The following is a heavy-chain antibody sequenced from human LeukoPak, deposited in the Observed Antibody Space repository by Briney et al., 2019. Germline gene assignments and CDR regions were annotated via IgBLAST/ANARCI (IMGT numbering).Heavy chain of an antibody. V-gene: IGHV4-59*01. D-gene: IGHD3-9*01. CDR1: DGFLSPYY. Sequence: SETLSLTCTVSDGFLSPYYWSWIRQPPGKGLEWLAYIYHSGSTSYNPSLKSRVTISLDASKNQISLNLSSVTAADTAVYYCARDHYDILTGYHDPSTMDVWGQGTTVTVSS. CDR3: ARDHYDILTGYHDPSTMDV. CDR2: IYHSGST. J-gene: IGHJ6*02.